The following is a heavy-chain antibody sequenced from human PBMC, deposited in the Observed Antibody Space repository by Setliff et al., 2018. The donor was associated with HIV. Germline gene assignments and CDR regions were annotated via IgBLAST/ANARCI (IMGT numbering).Heavy chain of an antibody. Sequence: KTSETLSLTCTVSGGSISSSSYYWGWIRQPPGKGLEWIGNIYYSGSTYYNPSLKSRLTISVDTSKNQFSLKLKYVTAADTAVYYCAREAHYSGSWSGSSGWYAVGYWGQGTLVTVSS. CDR2: IYYSGST. J-gene: IGHJ4*02. V-gene: IGHV4-39*07. CDR1: GGSISSSSYY. CDR3: AREAHYSGSWSGSSGWYAVGY. D-gene: IGHD6-19*01.